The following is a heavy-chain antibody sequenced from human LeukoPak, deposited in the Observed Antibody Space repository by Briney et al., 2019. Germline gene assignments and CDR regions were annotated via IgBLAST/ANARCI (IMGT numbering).Heavy chain of an antibody. CDR3: ARGYSSGWYLDY. CDR2: VSGGDGTT. CDR1: GYTFTSDA. J-gene: IGHJ4*02. D-gene: IGHD6-19*01. Sequence: ASVKVSCKASGYTFTSDAIHWVRQAPGQRPEWMGWVSGGDGTTRYSQKFQGRVTLTRDTSANTAYMDLSSLTSEDTAGYFCARGYSSGWYLDYWGQGTLVTVSS. V-gene: IGHV1-3*01.